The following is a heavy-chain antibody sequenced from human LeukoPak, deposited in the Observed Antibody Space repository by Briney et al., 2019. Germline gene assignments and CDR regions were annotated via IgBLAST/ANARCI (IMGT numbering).Heavy chain of an antibody. CDR2: ISGSGGST. D-gene: IGHD1-26*01. CDR3: AKGQIVGATTIGFDY. Sequence: GGSLRLSCAASGFTFSSYAMSWVRQAPGKGLEWVSAISGSGGSTYYADSVKGRFTISRDNSKNTLYLQMSSLRAEDTAVYYCAKGQIVGATTIGFDYWGQGTLVTVSS. V-gene: IGHV3-23*01. J-gene: IGHJ4*02. CDR1: GFTFSSYA.